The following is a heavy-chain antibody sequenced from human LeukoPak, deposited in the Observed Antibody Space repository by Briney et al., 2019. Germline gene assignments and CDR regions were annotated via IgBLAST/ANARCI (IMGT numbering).Heavy chain of an antibody. V-gene: IGHV3-64D*09. D-gene: IGHD1-26*01. CDR3: VKDLSGSSSFDQ. CDR2: INDNGYNT. J-gene: IGHJ4*02. Sequence: GGPVRLSCSASGFTFSNFVMHWVRQAPGKGLEYVAIINDNGYNTDYAGSVKGRFTVARDNSKNTLYLQMSSLRPEDTAVYYCVKDLSGSSSFDQWGQGTVLTVST. CDR1: GFTFSNFV.